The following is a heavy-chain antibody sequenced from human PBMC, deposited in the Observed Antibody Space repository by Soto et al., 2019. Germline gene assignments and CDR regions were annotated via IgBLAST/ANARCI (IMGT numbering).Heavy chain of an antibody. CDR2: INSAGHT. V-gene: IGHV3-23*01. CDR1: GFTFSSYA. J-gene: IGHJ4*02. D-gene: IGHD2-15*01. Sequence: EVQLLESGGGFVQPGGSLRLSCAASGFTFSSYAMSWVRQAPGNALEWVSVINSAGHTYYADSVKGRFTISRYNSKNTLSLQLNSLRAEDTATYYCAKAREGGSSPAYWCQGILVSVSS. CDR3: AKAREGGSSPAY.